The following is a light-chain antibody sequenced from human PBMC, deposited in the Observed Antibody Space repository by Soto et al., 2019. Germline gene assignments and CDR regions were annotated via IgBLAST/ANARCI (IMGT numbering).Light chain of an antibody. J-gene: IGKJ1*01. CDR3: QQSYSTTWT. V-gene: IGKV1-39*01. CDR1: QSISSY. Sequence: DIQMTQSPSSLSASVGDRVTITCRASQSISSYLKWYQQKPGKAPKLLIYAASSLQSGVPSRFSGSGSGTDFTLTISCLQSEDFATYSCQQSYSTTWTFGQGTKVDIK. CDR2: AAS.